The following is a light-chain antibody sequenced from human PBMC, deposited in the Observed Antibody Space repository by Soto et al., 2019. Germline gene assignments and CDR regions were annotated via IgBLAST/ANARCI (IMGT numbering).Light chain of an antibody. CDR2: DVS. J-gene: IGLJ1*01. Sequence: QSVLTQPAPLSGPPGQSNTLSCTGTSRDVGGYNYVSWYQQHPGKAPKLMIYDVSNRPSGVSNRFSGSKSGNTASLTISGLQAEDEADYYCSSYTSSSAYVFGTGTKVTVL. CDR1: SRDVGGYNY. V-gene: IGLV2-14*01. CDR3: SSYTSSSAYV.